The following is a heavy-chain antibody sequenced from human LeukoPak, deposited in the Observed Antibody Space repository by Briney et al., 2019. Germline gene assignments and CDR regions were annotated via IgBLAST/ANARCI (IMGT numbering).Heavy chain of an antibody. Sequence: GASVKVSCKASGYTFTSYYMHWVRQAPGQGLEWMGIINPSGGSTSYAQKFQGRVTMTRDMSTSTVHMELSSLRSEDTAVYYCARDRQVTAIYTEFDYWGQGTLVTVSS. J-gene: IGHJ4*02. V-gene: IGHV1-46*01. D-gene: IGHD2-21*02. CDR2: INPSGGST. CDR1: GYTFTSYY. CDR3: ARDRQVTAIYTEFDY.